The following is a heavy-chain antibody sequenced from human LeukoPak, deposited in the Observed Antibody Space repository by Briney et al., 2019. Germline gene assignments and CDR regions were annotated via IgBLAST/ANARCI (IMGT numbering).Heavy chain of an antibody. CDR1: GGSISSYY. Sequence: SESLSLTCTVSGGSISSYYWSWIRQPPGKGLEWIGHIYYSGSTNYNPSLKSRVTISVDTSKNQFSLQLSSVTAADTAVYYCAREGSGWSFDYWGQGALVTVSS. CDR3: AREGSGWSFDY. D-gene: IGHD6-25*01. V-gene: IGHV4-59*12. CDR2: IYYSGST. J-gene: IGHJ4*02.